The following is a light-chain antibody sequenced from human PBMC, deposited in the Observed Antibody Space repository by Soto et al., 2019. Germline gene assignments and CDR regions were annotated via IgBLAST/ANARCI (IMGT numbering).Light chain of an antibody. J-gene: IGLJ2*01. V-gene: IGLV2-8*01. CDR2: EVS. Sequence: QSALTQPPSASGSPGQSVTISCTGTNSDVGGYNYVSWYQQHPGKAPKVMIYEVSKRPSGVPDRFSGSKSGNTASLTVSGLQAEDEADYYCSSYAGGNNFLVFGGGTKLTVL. CDR1: NSDVGGYNY. CDR3: SSYAGGNNFLV.